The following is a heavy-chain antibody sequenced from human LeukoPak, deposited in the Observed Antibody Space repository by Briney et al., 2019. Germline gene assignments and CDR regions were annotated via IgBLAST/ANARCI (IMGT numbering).Heavy chain of an antibody. V-gene: IGHV4-4*07. D-gene: IGHD6-19*01. CDR3: ARDVRQWLVYNWFDP. CDR1: GGSISSYS. J-gene: IGHJ5*02. CDR2: IYYSGST. Sequence: SETLSLTCTVSGGSISSYSWSWIRQPAGKGLEWIGSIYYSGSTYYNPSLKSRVTISVDTSKNQFSLKLSSVTAADTAVYYCARDVRQWLVYNWFDPWGQGTLVTVSS.